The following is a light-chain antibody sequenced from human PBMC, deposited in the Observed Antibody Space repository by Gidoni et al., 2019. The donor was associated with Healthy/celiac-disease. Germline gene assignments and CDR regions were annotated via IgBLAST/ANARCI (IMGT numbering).Light chain of an antibody. CDR3: QAWDSSSVV. CDR2: QDS. J-gene: IGLJ2*01. CDR1: KLGDKY. Sequence: SYALAQPPSVSVSPGQTASITCSGDKLGDKYACWYKQKPGQSPVLVIYQDSKRPSGIPERFSGSNSRITATLTISGTQAMDEADYYCQAWDSSSVVFGGGTKLTVL. V-gene: IGLV3-1*01.